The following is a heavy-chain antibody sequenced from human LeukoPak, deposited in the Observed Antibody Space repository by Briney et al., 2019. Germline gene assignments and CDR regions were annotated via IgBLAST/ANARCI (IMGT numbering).Heavy chain of an antibody. V-gene: IGHV3-53*01. D-gene: IGHD6-13*01. Sequence: GGSLSLSCAASGFTVSSNYMSWVRQAPGKGLEWVSVIYSGGSTYYADSVKGRFTISRDNSKNTLYLQMNSLRAEDTAVYYCARSVSSSWIYYFDYWGQGTLVTVSS. J-gene: IGHJ4*02. CDR2: IYSGGST. CDR1: GFTVSSNY. CDR3: ARSVSSSWIYYFDY.